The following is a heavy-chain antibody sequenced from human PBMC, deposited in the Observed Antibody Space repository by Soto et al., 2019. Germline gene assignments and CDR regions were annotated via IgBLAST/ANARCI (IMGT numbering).Heavy chain of an antibody. CDR3: AILYVGGPGDFYDI. Sequence: ASVKVSCKASGYKFTDKALHWVRQAPGQGLEWMGWINPANGNTKYSEKFQGRVTITRDTSANTAYMDLNSLTSEDRAAYYCAILYVGGPGDFYDIWGPGTKVTV. J-gene: IGHJ3*02. CDR2: INPANGNT. CDR1: GYKFTDKA. V-gene: IGHV1-3*01. D-gene: IGHD3-3*01.